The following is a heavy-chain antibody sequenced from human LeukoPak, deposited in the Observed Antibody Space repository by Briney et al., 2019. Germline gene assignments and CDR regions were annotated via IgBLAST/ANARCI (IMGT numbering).Heavy chain of an antibody. Sequence: PGGSLRLSCAASGFTFSTYYMSWVRQAPGKGLEWVANIKQDGSDKSYVDSVKGRFTISRDNAKNSLYLQMNSLRAEDTAVYYCARKESNYVTHFDYWGQGTLVTVSS. CDR2: IKQDGSDK. CDR1: GFTFSTYY. J-gene: IGHJ4*02. V-gene: IGHV3-7*01. D-gene: IGHD4-11*01. CDR3: ARKESNYVTHFDY.